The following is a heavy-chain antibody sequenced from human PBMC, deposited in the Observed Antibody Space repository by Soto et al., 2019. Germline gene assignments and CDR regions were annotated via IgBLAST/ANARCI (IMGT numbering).Heavy chain of an antibody. Sequence: PSETLSLTCTVSGGSISSYYWSWIRQPPGKGLEWIGYIYSSGSTNYNPSLKSRVTISVDTSNDQFSLTLTSATAADTAVYYCARSYCRGGNCYLIFDYWGQGTLVTVSS. V-gene: IGHV4-59*01. CDR2: IYSSGST. D-gene: IGHD2-15*01. CDR3: ARSYCRGGNCYLIFDY. CDR1: GGSISSYY. J-gene: IGHJ4*02.